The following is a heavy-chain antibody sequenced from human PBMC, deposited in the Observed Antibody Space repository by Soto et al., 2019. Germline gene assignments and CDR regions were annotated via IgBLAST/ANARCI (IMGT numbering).Heavy chain of an antibody. J-gene: IGHJ4*02. D-gene: IGHD3-10*01. CDR3: ARGVGSESRGDLDY. CDR1: GYTFTYYG. Sequence: ASVKVSCKASGYTFTYYGIRWVRQAPGQGLEWMGWISAYNGNTKYAQKLQGRVTMTTDTSTSTAYMELRSLRSDDTAVYYCARGVGSESRGDLDYWGQGTLVTVSS. CDR2: ISAYNGNT. V-gene: IGHV1-18*01.